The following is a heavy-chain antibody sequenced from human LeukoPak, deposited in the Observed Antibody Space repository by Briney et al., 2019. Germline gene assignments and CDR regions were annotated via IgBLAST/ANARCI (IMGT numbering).Heavy chain of an antibody. CDR1: GFTFSNYA. CDR2: ISYDGSSE. D-gene: IGHD3-22*01. Sequence: GGSLRLSCAASGFTFSNYAMHWVRQAPGKGLEWVAVISYDGSSEYYADSVKGRFTIPRDNPKMMYLQMNSLRADDTAVYYCAREGYYYDSSGYSYYFDSWGQGTLVTVSS. CDR3: AREGYYYDSSGYSYYFDS. V-gene: IGHV3-30*03. J-gene: IGHJ4*02.